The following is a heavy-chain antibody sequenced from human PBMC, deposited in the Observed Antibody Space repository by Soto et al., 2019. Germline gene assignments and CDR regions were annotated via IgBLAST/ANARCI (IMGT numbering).Heavy chain of an antibody. J-gene: IGHJ5*02. CDR2: ISYDGSNK. CDR1: GFTFSSYA. CDR3: ARGDNWNPKTWFDP. D-gene: IGHD1-20*01. Sequence: GGSLRLSCAASGFTFSSYAMHWVRQAPGKGLEWVAVISYDGSNKYYADSVKGRFTISRDKSKNTLYLQMNSLRAEDTAVYYCARGDNWNPKTWFDPWGQGTLVTVSS. V-gene: IGHV3-30*04.